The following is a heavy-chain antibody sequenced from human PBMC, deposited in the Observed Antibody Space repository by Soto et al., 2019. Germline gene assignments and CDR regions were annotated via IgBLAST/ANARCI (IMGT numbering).Heavy chain of an antibody. D-gene: IGHD6-13*01. CDR1: GFTFSDYY. CDR2: ISSSGSTI. CDR3: ARDMGSSGSSWSRKPYWYFDL. V-gene: IGHV3-11*01. Sequence: QVQLVESGGGLVKPGGSLRLSCAASGFTFSDYYMSWIRQAPGKGLEWVSYISSSGSTIYYADSVKGRFTISRDNAKNSLYLQMNSLRAEDTAVYYCARDMGSSGSSWSRKPYWYFDLWGRGTLVTVSS. J-gene: IGHJ2*01.